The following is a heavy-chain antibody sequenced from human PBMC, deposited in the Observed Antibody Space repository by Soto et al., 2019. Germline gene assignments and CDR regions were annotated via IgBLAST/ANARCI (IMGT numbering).Heavy chain of an antibody. Sequence: QVQLVESGGALVKPGGSLRLSGAASGFTSRNYAMHWARKAPGKGLDGLAVIAYEGSNAFYRDSVKGRFTISRDNSKNTLYLHMNSLRSEDTGVYYCARGDREDILVVVGARPGEYGIDIWGQGTTVTVSS. CDR1: GFTSRNYA. D-gene: IGHD2-15*01. J-gene: IGHJ6*02. V-gene: IGHV3-30-3*01. CDR2: IAYEGSNA. CDR3: ARGDREDILVVVGARPGEYGIDI.